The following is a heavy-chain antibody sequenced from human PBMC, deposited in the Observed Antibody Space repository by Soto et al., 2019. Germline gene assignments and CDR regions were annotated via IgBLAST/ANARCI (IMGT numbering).Heavy chain of an antibody. CDR2: MNPNSGNT. D-gene: IGHD3-16*01. J-gene: IGHJ6*02. CDR1: GYTFTSYD. Sequence: ASVKVSCKASGYTFTSYDISWVRQATGQGLEWMGWMNPNSGNTGYAQKFQGRVTMTRNTSISTAYMELSSLRSEDTAVYYCARAPFKGGNYYYYGMDVWGQGTTVTVSS. V-gene: IGHV1-8*01. CDR3: ARAPFKGGNYYYYGMDV.